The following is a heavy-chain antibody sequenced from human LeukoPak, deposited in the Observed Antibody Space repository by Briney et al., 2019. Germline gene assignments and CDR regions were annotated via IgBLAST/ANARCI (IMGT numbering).Heavy chain of an antibody. CDR1: GFTFSTYA. CDR2: ISDSGGST. CDR3: ATQYQLDYYYYGMDV. J-gene: IGHJ6*02. D-gene: IGHD2-2*01. V-gene: IGHV3-23*01. Sequence: GGSLRLSCAASGFTFSTYAMSWVRQAPGKGLEWVSLISDSGGSTYYADSVKGRFTISRDNSKDTLYLQMNSLRAEDTAVYYCATQYQLDYYYYGMDVWGQGTTVTVSS.